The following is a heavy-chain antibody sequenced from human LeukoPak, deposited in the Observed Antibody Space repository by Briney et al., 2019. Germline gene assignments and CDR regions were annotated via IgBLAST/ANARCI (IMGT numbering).Heavy chain of an antibody. V-gene: IGHV3-23*01. CDR3: AKGGYDEYYYYGMDV. Sequence: GGSLRLSCAASGFTFSSYAMSWVRQAPGKGLEWVSAISCSGGSTYYADSVKGRFTISRDNSKNTLYLQMNSLRAEDTAVYYCAKGGYDEYYYYGMDVWGQGTTVTVSS. CDR1: GFTFSSYA. D-gene: IGHD5-12*01. CDR2: ISCSGGST. J-gene: IGHJ6*02.